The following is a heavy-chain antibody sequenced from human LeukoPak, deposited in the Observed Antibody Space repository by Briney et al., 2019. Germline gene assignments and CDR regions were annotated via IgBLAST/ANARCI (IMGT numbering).Heavy chain of an antibody. Sequence: PSETLSLTCAVYGGSFSGYYWSWIRQPPGTGLEWIGEINHSGSTNYNPSLKSRVTISVDTSKNQFSLKLSSVTAADTAVYYCAVMGCSSTSCSYYYYYMDVWGKGTTVTVSS. D-gene: IGHD2-2*01. CDR3: AVMGCSSTSCSYYYYYMDV. CDR1: GGSFSGYY. V-gene: IGHV4-34*01. CDR2: INHSGST. J-gene: IGHJ6*03.